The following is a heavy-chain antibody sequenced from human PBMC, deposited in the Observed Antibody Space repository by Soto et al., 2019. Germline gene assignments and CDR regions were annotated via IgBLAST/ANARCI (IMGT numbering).Heavy chain of an antibody. V-gene: IGHV4-30-2*01. Sequence: TLSLTCAIPGASIRSTSYSWSWIRQPLGRGLECIGYISHTGISYYNPSLKSRVTMSVDRSNNQFSLNLNSVTAADTAVYYCVRLCGSYNGGYFDYWGQGTLVTGSS. J-gene: IGHJ4*02. CDR3: VRLCGSYNGGYFDY. D-gene: IGHD3-16*01. CDR2: ISHTGIS. CDR1: GASIRSTSYS.